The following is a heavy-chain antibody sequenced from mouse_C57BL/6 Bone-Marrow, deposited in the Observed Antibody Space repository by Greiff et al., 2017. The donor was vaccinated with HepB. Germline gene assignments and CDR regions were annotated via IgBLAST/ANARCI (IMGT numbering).Heavy chain of an antibody. J-gene: IGHJ4*01. CDR2: INPYNGGT. CDR1: GYTFTDYY. V-gene: IGHV1-19*01. D-gene: IGHD1-1*01. Sequence: EVQLQQSGPVLVKPGASVKMSCKASGYTFTDYYMNWVKQSHGKSLEWIGVINPYNGGTSYNQKFKGKATLTVDKSSSTAYMELNSLTSEDSAVYYCARTFYYYGSSLYAMDYWGQGTSVTVSS. CDR3: ARTFYYYGSSLYAMDY.